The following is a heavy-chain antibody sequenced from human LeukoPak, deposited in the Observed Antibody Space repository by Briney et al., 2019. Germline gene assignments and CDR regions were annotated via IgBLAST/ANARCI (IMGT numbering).Heavy chain of an antibody. Sequence: PSETLSLTCTVSGGFISSYYWGWIRQPAGKGLEWIGRIYTSGSTNYNPSLKSRVTMSVDTSKNQFSLKLSSVTAADTAVYYCARGTSIIEDDYWGQGTLVTVSS. J-gene: IGHJ4*02. D-gene: IGHD3-16*01. CDR1: GGFISSYY. CDR2: IYTSGST. V-gene: IGHV4-4*07. CDR3: ARGTSIIEDDY.